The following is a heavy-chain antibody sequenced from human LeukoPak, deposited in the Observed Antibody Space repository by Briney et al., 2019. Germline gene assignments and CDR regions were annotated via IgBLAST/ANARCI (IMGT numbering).Heavy chain of an antibody. Sequence: PSETLSLTCTVSGGSTSSYYWSWIRQPPGKGLEWIGYIYFIGTTQYNPSLESRVTVSLDTSKNQFSLELTSVTAADTAVYYCARELGWGSAGSWYFDLWGRGTLVTVSS. CDR3: ARELGWGSAGSWYFDL. CDR2: IYFIGTT. J-gene: IGHJ2*01. D-gene: IGHD7-27*01. CDR1: GGSTSSYY. V-gene: IGHV4-59*12.